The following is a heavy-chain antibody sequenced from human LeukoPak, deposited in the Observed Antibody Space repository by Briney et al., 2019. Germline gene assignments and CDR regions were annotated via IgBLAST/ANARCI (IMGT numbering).Heavy chain of an antibody. Sequence: GESLRLSCAASGFTFSSYWMSWVRHAPGEGLEWVANIKQDGSEKYYVDSVKGRFTISRDNAKNSLYLQMSGLRAEDTAVYYCARWDYGDYVWGQGTLVTVSS. J-gene: IGHJ4*02. CDR3: ARWDYGDYV. V-gene: IGHV3-7*05. D-gene: IGHD4-17*01. CDR1: GFTFSSYW. CDR2: IKQDGSEK.